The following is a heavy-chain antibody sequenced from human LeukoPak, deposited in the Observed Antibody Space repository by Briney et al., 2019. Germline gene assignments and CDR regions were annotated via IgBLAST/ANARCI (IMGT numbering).Heavy chain of an antibody. CDR3: ARDVDYGDYVVDY. CDR1: GFTFSSYW. Sequence: GGSLRLSCAASGFTFSSYWMSWVRQAPGKGLEWVANIKQDGSEKYYVDSVKGRFTISRDNAKNSLYLQVNSLRAEDTAVYYCARDVDYGDYVVDYWGQGTLVTVSS. D-gene: IGHD4-17*01. J-gene: IGHJ4*02. V-gene: IGHV3-7*01. CDR2: IKQDGSEK.